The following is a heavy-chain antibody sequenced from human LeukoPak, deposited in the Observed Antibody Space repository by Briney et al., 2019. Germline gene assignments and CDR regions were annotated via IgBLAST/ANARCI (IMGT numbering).Heavy chain of an antibody. CDR1: GYTFTSYG. CDR2: ISAYNGNT. CDR3: ATLLGETYFFDF. D-gene: IGHD1-26*01. V-gene: IGHV1-18*01. Sequence: ASVKVSCKASGYTFTSYGISWVRQAPGQGLEWMGWISAYNGNTNYAQKLQGRVTMTTDTSTDTVYMDLSSLRSEDTAVYYCATLLGETYFFDFWGQGTLVTVSS. J-gene: IGHJ4*02.